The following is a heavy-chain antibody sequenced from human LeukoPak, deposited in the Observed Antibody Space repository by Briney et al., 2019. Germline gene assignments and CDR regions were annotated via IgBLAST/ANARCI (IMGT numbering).Heavy chain of an antibody. J-gene: IGHJ4*02. V-gene: IGHV3-66*01. CDR3: ARNDYGSGSYITLFDY. D-gene: IGHD3-10*01. Sequence: GGSLRLSCAASGFTVTSNYMSWVRQAPGKGLEWVSVIYSGGSAYYADSVKGRFTISRDNSKNTLYLQMNSLRAEDTAVYYCARNDYGSGSYITLFDYWGQGTLVTVSS. CDR1: GFTVTSNY. CDR2: IYSGGSA.